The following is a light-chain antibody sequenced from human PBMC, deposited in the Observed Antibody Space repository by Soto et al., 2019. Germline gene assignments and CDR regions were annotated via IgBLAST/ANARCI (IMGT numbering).Light chain of an antibody. CDR2: GAS. Sequence: EIVLTQSPGTLSLSPGESAILSCRASQSVNSKYLAWYQQKPGQAPRLLIYGASSRATGVPNRFSGSGSGTDFTLTISSLEPEDFAVYYCHQYGLSPRHPFGQGTKLEIK. J-gene: IGKJ2*01. CDR1: QSVNSKY. V-gene: IGKV3-20*01. CDR3: HQYGLSPRHP.